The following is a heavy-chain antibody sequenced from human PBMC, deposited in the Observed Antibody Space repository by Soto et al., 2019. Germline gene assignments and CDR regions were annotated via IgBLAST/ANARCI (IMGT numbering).Heavy chain of an antibody. V-gene: IGHV4-30-2*01. CDR2: IYHSGST. CDR1: GGSISSGGYS. CDR3: ARAAMGGSSWPFDY. D-gene: IGHD6-13*01. J-gene: IGHJ4*02. Sequence: SETLSLTCAVSGGSISSGGYSWSWIRQPPGKGLEWIGYIYHSGSTYYNPSLKSRVTISVDRSKNQFSLKLSSVAAADTAVYYCARAAMGGSSWPFDYWGQGTLVHRLL.